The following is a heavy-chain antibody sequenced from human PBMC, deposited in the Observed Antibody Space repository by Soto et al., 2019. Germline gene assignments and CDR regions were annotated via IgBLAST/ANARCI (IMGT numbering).Heavy chain of an antibody. Sequence: GASVKVSCKASGYTFTIYGIIWVRQAPGQGLEWMGWISAYNGNTYYAQKLQGRVTMTTDTSTSTAYMELRGLRSDDTAIYYCARDDAYYNILTAFYFDYWGQGTLVTVSS. J-gene: IGHJ4*02. CDR3: ARDDAYYNILTAFYFDY. D-gene: IGHD3-9*01. CDR2: ISAYNGNT. V-gene: IGHV1-18*01. CDR1: GYTFTIYG.